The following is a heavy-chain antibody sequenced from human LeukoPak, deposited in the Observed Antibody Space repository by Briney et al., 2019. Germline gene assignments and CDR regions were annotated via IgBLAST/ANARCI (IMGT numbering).Heavy chain of an antibody. CDR3: ARVVDTHFDY. CDR1: GFTFSTYW. D-gene: IGHD5-18*01. Sequence: GGSLRLSCAASGFTFSTYWMHWVRQLPGKGLVWVSRINGDGSNTDYADPVKGRFTISRDNAKNTLYLQMNSLRAEDTAVYYCARVVDTHFDYWGQGTLVTVSS. V-gene: IGHV3-74*01. J-gene: IGHJ4*02. CDR2: INGDGSNT.